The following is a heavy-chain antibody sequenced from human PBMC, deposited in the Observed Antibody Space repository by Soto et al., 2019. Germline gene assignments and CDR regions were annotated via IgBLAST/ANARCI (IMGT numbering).Heavy chain of an antibody. CDR3: AKESTSGTTLDY. Sequence: GGSLRLSCAASGFNFSSYAMSWVRQAPGKGLEWVSAISGSGGSTYYADTVKGRFTISRDNSKNTLYLQMNSLRAEDTAVFYCAKESTSGTTLDYWGQGTLVTVSS. J-gene: IGHJ4*02. D-gene: IGHD2-2*01. CDR2: ISGSGGST. CDR1: GFNFSSYA. V-gene: IGHV3-23*01.